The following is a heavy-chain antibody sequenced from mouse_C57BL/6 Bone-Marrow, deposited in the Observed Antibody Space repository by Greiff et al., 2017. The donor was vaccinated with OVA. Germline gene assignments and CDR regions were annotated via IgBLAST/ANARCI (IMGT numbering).Heavy chain of an antibody. CDR3: ARLPSDSSGSGYYCDY. V-gene: IGHV1-72*01. Sequence: VQLQQPGAELVKPGASVKLSCKASGYTFTSYWMHWVKQRPGRGLEWIGRIDPNSGGTKYNEKFKSKATLTVDKPSSTAYMQLSSLTSEDSAVYYCARLPSDSSGSGYYCDYWGQGTTLTVSS. CDR1: GYTFTSYW. CDR2: IDPNSGGT. J-gene: IGHJ2*01. D-gene: IGHD3-2*02.